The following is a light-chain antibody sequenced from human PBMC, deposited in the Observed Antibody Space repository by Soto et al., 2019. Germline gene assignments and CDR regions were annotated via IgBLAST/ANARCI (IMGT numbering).Light chain of an antibody. CDR3: ASWDDSLSGQVV. CDR2: SSD. CDR1: SSNIGQNP. V-gene: IGLV1-44*01. Sequence: QSVLTQPPSASGTPGQRVTISCSGSSSNIGQNPEKWYQQFPGTAPKVLIYSSDQRPSGVPDRFSGSKSGASASLAISGLQSEDEADYYCASWDDSLSGQVVFGGGTKVTVL. J-gene: IGLJ2*01.